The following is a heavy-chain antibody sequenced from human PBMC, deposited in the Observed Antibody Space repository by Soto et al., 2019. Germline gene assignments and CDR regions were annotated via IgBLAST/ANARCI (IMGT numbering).Heavy chain of an antibody. Sequence: QVQLQESGPGLVKPSQTLSLTCTVSGGSISSGGYYWSWIRQHPGKGLEWIGYIYYSGSTYYNPSIKRRVTISVDTSKNQFSLKLSSVTAADTAVYYCARTMTDYGGNPYYFDYWGQGTLVTVSS. CDR2: IYYSGST. J-gene: IGHJ4*02. V-gene: IGHV4-31*03. CDR3: ARTMTDYGGNPYYFDY. CDR1: GGSISSGGYY. D-gene: IGHD4-17*01.